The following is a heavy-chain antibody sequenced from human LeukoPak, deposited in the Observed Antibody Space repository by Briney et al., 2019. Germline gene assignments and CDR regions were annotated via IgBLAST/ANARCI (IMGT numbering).Heavy chain of an antibody. CDR2: VYYTGNT. CDR3: ARHMSRYKSGSGTYPLDY. CDR1: GGSISSGSYY. Sequence: SETLSLTCTVSGGSISSGSYYWGWIRQPPGKGLEWIGTVYYTGNTYYNPSHKSRLSISVDTSKNQFSLELTSVTAADTAVYYCARHMSRYKSGSGTYPLDYWGRGTLVTVSS. J-gene: IGHJ4*01. V-gene: IGHV4-39*01. D-gene: IGHD3-10*01.